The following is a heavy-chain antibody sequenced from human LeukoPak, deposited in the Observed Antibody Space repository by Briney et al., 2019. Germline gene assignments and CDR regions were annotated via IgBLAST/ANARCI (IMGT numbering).Heavy chain of an antibody. J-gene: IGHJ4*02. Sequence: QTGGSLRLSCAASGFTFSGYAMHWVRQAPGKGLEWVAVISYDGSNKYYADSVKGRFTISRDKSKNMLYVQMNSLRAEDTAVYYCARARFGELGVPDFDYWGQGTLVTVSS. CDR3: ARARFGELGVPDFDY. V-gene: IGHV3-30*04. D-gene: IGHD3-10*01. CDR1: GFTFSGYA. CDR2: ISYDGSNK.